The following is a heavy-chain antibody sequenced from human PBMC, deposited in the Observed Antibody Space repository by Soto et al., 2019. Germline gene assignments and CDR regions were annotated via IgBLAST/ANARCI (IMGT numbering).Heavy chain of an antibody. CDR1: GYTFTSYY. V-gene: IGHV1-46*01. CDR3: ASSPRGYCSSTSCRELGNYYGMDV. J-gene: IGHJ6*02. D-gene: IGHD2-2*01. CDR2: INPSGGST. Sequence: ASVKVSCKASGYTFTSYYMHWVRQAPGQGLEWMGIINPSGGSTSYAQKFQGRVTMTRDTSTSTVYMELSSLKASDTAMYYCASSPRGYCSSTSCRELGNYYGMDVWGQGTTVTVSS.